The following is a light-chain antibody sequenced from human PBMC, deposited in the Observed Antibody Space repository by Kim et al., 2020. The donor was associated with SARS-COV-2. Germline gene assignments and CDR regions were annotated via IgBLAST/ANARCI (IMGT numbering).Light chain of an antibody. CDR3: QRYGSSPR. J-gene: IGKJ4*01. V-gene: IGKV3-20*01. CDR1: QIVTNNY. Sequence: LPPGKRATPSCRAVQIVTNNYLAWYRQKPGQTPRLLIYGASSRATGIPDRFSGSGSGTDFTLTISRLGPEDLAVYYCQRYGSSPRFCGGTKLDIK. CDR2: GAS.